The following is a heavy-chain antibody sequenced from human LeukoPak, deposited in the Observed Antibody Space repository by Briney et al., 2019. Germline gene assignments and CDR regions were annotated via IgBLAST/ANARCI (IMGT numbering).Heavy chain of an antibody. V-gene: IGHV3-48*01. CDR3: ARKNGSSWDY. CDR2: INSCIISTI. J-gene: IGHJ4*02. Sequence: AGSLRLSCAASGFTFSSYSMNWVRQAPGKGLEWVSYINSCIISTIYYAYSAKGRLTISRYNAKNSLYLQMNSLRAEDTAVYHCARKNGSSWDYWGQGTLVTVSS. CDR1: GFTFSSYS. D-gene: IGHD6-6*01.